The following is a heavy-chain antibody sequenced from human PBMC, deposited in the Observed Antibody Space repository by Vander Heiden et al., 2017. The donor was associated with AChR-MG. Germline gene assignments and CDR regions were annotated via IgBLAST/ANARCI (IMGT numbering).Heavy chain of an antibody. CDR3: AINLGY. V-gene: IGHV3-23*01. CDR2: ISGSGDTT. Sequence: EVQLLESGGGLVQPGGSLRLSCAGSGFTFSSYDMTWVRQAPGRGLEWCSLISGSGDTTYYADSVKGRFTISRDNSKNTLYLQMNSLRAEDTAVYYCAINLGYWGQGTLVTVSS. CDR1: GFTFSSYD. J-gene: IGHJ4*02. D-gene: IGHD3-16*01.